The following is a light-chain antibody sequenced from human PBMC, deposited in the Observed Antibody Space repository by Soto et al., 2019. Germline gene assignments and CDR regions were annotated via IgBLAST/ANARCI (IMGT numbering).Light chain of an antibody. J-gene: IGLJ1*01. Sequence: QSVLTQSSSASASLGSSVSLTCTRSSGHSSYIIAWHQQQPGKAPRYLMKLEGSGSYNKGSGVPDRFSGSGSGADRYLTISNLHFEDEADYYCETWDSNTYVFGTGTKLTVL. CDR2: LEGSGSY. CDR3: ETWDSNTYV. CDR1: SGHSSYI. V-gene: IGLV4-60*02.